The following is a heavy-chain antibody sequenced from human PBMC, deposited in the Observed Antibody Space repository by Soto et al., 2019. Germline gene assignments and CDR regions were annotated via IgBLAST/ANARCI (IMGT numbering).Heavy chain of an antibody. CDR2: IDWDDDK. D-gene: IGHD3-9*01. CDR1: GFSLSTSGMC. Sequence: GSGPTLVNPTQTLTLTCTFSGFSLSTSGMCVSWIRQPPGKALEWLARIDWDDDKYYSTSLKTRLTISKDTSKNQVVLTMTDMDPVDTATYYCARINYDILTGYYSLDYWGQGTLVTVSS. J-gene: IGHJ4*02. V-gene: IGHV2-70*11. CDR3: ARINYDILTGYYSLDY.